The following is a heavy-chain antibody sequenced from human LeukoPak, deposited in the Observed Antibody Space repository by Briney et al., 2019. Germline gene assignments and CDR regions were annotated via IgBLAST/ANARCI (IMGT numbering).Heavy chain of an antibody. CDR1: GFTFSSYA. D-gene: IGHD3-3*01. CDR3: AKDQYYDFWSGYFV. J-gene: IGHJ4*02. CDR2: ISGSGGST. Sequence: GGSLRLSCAAAGFTFSSYAMSWVRQAPGKGLEWVSAISGSGGSTYYADSVKGRFTISRDNSKNTLYLQMNSLRAEDTAVYYCAKDQYYDFWSGYFVWGQGTLVTVSS. V-gene: IGHV3-23*01.